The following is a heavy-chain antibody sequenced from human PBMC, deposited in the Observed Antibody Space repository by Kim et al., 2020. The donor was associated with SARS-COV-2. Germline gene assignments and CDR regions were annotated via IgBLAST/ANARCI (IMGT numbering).Heavy chain of an antibody. V-gene: IGHV4-39*07. J-gene: IGHJ4*02. CDR3: ARANPFALAGPE. Sequence: YHNPSLRSRVTRSVDTSRNQFSLKLSSVTAADTAVYYCARANPFALAGPEWGQGTLVTVSS.